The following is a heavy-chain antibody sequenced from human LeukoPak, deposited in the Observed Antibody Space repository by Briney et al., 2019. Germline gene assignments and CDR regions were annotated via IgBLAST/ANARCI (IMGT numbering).Heavy chain of an antibody. V-gene: IGHV6-1*01. Sequence: SQTLSLTYAISRDSVSTNRPAWNWIRQSPSRGLEWLGRTYYRSKWYNDYAVSVKSRITINPDTSKNQFSLQLNSVTPEDTAVYYCARGFLRNGFDYWGQGTLLTVSS. CDR1: RDSVSTNRPA. CDR3: ARGFLRNGFDY. J-gene: IGHJ4*02. CDR2: TYYRSKWYN. D-gene: IGHD2-8*01.